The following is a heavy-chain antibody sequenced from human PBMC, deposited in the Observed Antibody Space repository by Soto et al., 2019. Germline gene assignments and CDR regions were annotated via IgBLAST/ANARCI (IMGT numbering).Heavy chain of an antibody. CDR1: GGIFTNNA. Sequence: QVQVVQSGAEVKKPGSSVKVSCKVSGGIFTNNAISWVRQAPGQGLERLGGVIPLFDTAYYAQIFWGRLRSSADGATTTAYMELSGLTSADTAVYFCATGGHNDGYNFYHGMDVWGQGTTGTVS. D-gene: IGHD5-18*01. V-gene: IGHV1-69*01. CDR2: VIPLFDTA. J-gene: IGHJ6*02. CDR3: ATGGHNDGYNFYHGMDV.